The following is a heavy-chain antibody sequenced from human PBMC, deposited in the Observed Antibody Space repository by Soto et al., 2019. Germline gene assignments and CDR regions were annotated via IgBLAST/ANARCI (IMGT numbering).Heavy chain of an antibody. CDR3: ARNGLLWFGDGGY. CDR1: GFTFSSYS. CDR2: ISSSSSTM. V-gene: IGHV3-48*02. J-gene: IGHJ4*02. Sequence: EVQLVESGGGLVQPGGSLRLSCAASGFTFSSYSMNWVRQAPGKGLEWVSYISSSSSTMYYADSVKGRFTISRDNAKNSLYLQMDSLRDEDTAVYYCARNGLLWFGDGGYWGQGTLVTVSS. D-gene: IGHD3-10*01.